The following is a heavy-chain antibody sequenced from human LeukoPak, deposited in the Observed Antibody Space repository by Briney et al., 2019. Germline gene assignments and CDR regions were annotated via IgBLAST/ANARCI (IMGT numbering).Heavy chain of an antibody. D-gene: IGHD6-19*01. CDR1: GFTFNNAW. CDR3: TTEQWLALGDY. Sequence: PGGSLRLSCAASGFTFNNAWMSWVRQAPGKGLEWVGRIKSKTDGGTTDYAAPVKGRFTISRDDSKNTLYLQMNSLKTEDTAVYYCTTEQWLALGDYWGQGTLVTVSS. CDR2: IKSKTDGGTT. J-gene: IGHJ4*02. V-gene: IGHV3-15*01.